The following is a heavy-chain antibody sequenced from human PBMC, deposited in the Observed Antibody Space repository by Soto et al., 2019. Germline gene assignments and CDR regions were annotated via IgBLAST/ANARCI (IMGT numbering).Heavy chain of an antibody. Sequence: GGSLRLSCAASGFTFSSYSMNWVRQAPGKGLEWVSYISSSSSTIYYADSVKGRFTISRDNAKNSLYLQMSSLRDEDTAVYYCARDGYSSGWYGGDYWGQGTLVTVSS. CDR3: ARDGYSSGWYGGDY. CDR1: GFTFSSYS. V-gene: IGHV3-48*02. J-gene: IGHJ4*02. D-gene: IGHD6-19*01. CDR2: ISSSSSTI.